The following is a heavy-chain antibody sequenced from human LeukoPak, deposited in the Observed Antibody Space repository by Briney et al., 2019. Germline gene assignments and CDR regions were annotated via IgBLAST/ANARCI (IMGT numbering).Heavy chain of an antibody. CDR2: INPGDSDT. CDR1: GYSFTSYW. V-gene: IGHV5-51*01. J-gene: IGHJ4*02. D-gene: IGHD3-22*01. CDR3: ARHRVPYYYDSSGYNYFDY. Sequence: GESLKISCKGSGYSFTSYWLGWVRQMPGKGLEWIGIINPGDSDTSYSPSFQGQVTISADKSISTAYLQWSSLKASDTAMYYCARHRVPYYYDSSGYNYFDYWGQGTLVTVSS.